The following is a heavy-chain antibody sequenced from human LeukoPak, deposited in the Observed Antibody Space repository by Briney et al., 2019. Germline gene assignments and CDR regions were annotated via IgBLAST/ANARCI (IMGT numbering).Heavy chain of an antibody. J-gene: IGHJ6*02. Sequence: GGSLRLSCAASGFTFSSYDMHWVRQATGKGLEWVSAIGTAGDTYYPGSVKGRFTISRENAKNSLYLQMNSLRAEDTAVYYCARDLEIRGYYYGMDVWGQGTTVTVSS. CDR2: IGTAGDT. V-gene: IGHV3-13*01. CDR1: GFTFSSYD. CDR3: ARDLEIRGYYYGMDV. D-gene: IGHD5-24*01.